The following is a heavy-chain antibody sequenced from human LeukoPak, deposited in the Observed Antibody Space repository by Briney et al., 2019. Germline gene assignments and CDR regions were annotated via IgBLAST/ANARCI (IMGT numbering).Heavy chain of an antibody. CDR2: ISAYNGNT. V-gene: IGHV1-18*01. CDR1: GYTFTSYG. CDR3: ARDHRSSIAARPWGWFDP. D-gene: IGHD6-6*01. Sequence: ASVKVSCKASGYTFTSYGISWVRPAPGQGLEWMGWISAYNGNTNYAQKLQGRVTMTTDTSTSTAYMELRSLRSDDTAVYYCARDHRSSIAARPWGWFDPWGQGTLVTVSS. J-gene: IGHJ5*02.